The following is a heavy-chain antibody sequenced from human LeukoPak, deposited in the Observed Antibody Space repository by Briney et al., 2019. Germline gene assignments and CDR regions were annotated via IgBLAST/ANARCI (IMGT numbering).Heavy chain of an antibody. CDR2: ISSSGSTI. J-gene: IGHJ6*02. CDR1: GFTFSDYY. V-gene: IGHV3-11*01. CDR3: ARRASGSYRYYYYGMDV. Sequence: GGSLRLSCAASGFTFSDYYMSWIRQAPGKGLEWVSYISSSGSTIYYADSVKGRFTISRDNAKNSLYLQMNSLRAEDTAVYYCARRASGSYRYYYYGMDVWGQGTTVTVSS. D-gene: IGHD1-26*01.